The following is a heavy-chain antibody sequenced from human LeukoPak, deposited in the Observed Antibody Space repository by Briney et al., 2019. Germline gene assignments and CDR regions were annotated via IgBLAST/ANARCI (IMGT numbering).Heavy chain of an antibody. J-gene: IGHJ5*02. CDR2: IYYSGST. Sequence: SETLSLTCAVSGGSISSYYWSWIRQPPGKGLEWIGYIYYSGSTNYNPSLKSRVTISVDTSKNQFSLKLSFVTAADTAVYYCARRRIMITFGGVIVKNWFDPWGQGTLVTVSS. CDR1: GGSISSYY. V-gene: IGHV4-59*12. CDR3: ARRRIMITFGGVIVKNWFDP. D-gene: IGHD3-16*02.